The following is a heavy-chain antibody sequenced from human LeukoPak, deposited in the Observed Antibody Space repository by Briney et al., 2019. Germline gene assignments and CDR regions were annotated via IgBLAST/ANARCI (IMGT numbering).Heavy chain of an antibody. CDR1: GFSFSSYA. Sequence: PGGSLRLSCAASGFSFSSYAMSWVRQAPGKGLEWVSGISGSGGSTYYADSVKGRFTISRDNSKNTLYLQMNSVRAEDTAVYYCARVDSSGSIPDYWGQGTLVIVSS. J-gene: IGHJ4*02. V-gene: IGHV3-23*01. CDR3: ARVDSSGSIPDY. CDR2: ISGSGGST. D-gene: IGHD3-22*01.